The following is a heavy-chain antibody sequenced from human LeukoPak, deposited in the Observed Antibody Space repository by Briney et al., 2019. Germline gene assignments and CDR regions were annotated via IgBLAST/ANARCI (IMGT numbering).Heavy chain of an antibody. D-gene: IGHD2-2*02. CDR3: ARKLYLPHNWFDP. CDR1: GGSIRSSYYY. CDR2: IYDSGST. V-gene: IGHV4-39*07. J-gene: IGHJ5*02. Sequence: PSETLSLTCTVSGGSIRSSYYYWGWIRQPPGKGLEWIGSIYDSGSTYYNPSLKSRVTISVDTSKNQFSLKLSSVTAADTAVYYCARKLYLPHNWFDPWGQGTLVTVSS.